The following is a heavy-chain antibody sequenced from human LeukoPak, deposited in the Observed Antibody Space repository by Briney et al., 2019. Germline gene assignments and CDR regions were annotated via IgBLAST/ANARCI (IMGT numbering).Heavy chain of an antibody. J-gene: IGHJ5*02. Sequence: KASETLSLTCTVSGGSISSYYWSWTRQPPGKGLEWIGYIYYSGSTNYNPSLKSRVTISVDTSKNQFSLKLSSVTAADTAVYYCARETLEYGSGSNNWFDPWGQGTLVTVSS. D-gene: IGHD3-10*01. CDR2: IYYSGST. CDR3: ARETLEYGSGSNNWFDP. V-gene: IGHV4-59*01. CDR1: GGSISSYY.